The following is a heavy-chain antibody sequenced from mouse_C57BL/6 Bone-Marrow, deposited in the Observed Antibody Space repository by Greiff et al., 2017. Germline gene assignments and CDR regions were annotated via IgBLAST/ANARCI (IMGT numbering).Heavy chain of an antibody. Sequence: QVQLQQPGAELVMPGASVKLSCKASGYTFTSYWMHWVKQRPGQGLEWIGEIDPSDSYTNYTQKFKGKSTLTVDKSSSTAYMQLSSLTSEDSAVYYCARYYGSSWDYAMDYWGQGTSVTVSS. V-gene: IGHV1-69*01. CDR1: GYTFTSYW. CDR2: IDPSDSYT. J-gene: IGHJ4*01. D-gene: IGHD1-1*01. CDR3: ARYYGSSWDYAMDY.